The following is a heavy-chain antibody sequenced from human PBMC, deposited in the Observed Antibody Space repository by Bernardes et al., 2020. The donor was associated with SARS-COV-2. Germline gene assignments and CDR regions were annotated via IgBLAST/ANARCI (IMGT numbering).Heavy chain of an antibody. CDR2: IYYSGST. CDR3: ARGTWIELWLGGTGFDP. Sequence: SETLSLTCTVSGDSIRSGGYYWSWIRQHPGKGLEWIGYIYYSGSTHDNSSLKRQLTITVDTSKNQFSLKLSSVTAADTAMYYCARGTWIELWLGGTGFDPWGQGTLVTVSS. V-gene: IGHV4-31*01. J-gene: IGHJ5*02. CDR1: GDSIRSGGYY. D-gene: IGHD3-10*01.